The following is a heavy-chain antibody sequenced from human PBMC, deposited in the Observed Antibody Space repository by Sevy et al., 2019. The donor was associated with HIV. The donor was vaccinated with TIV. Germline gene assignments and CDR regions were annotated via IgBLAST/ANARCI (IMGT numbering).Heavy chain of an antibody. CDR2: INLNGENK. CDR1: GLTLNNYA. D-gene: IGHD4-17*01. V-gene: IGHV3-23*01. CDR3: VHHYGDYGRGK. J-gene: IGHJ4*02. Sequence: GGSLRLSCAASGLTLNNYAVSWVRQAPGKGLEWVSLINLNGENKFYADSVKGRFTISRDNFKNMLYLEMKSLRAEDTAVYYCVHHYGDYGRGKWGQGTLVTVSS.